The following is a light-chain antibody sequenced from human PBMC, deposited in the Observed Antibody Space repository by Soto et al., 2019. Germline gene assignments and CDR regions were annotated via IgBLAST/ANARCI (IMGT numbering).Light chain of an antibody. J-gene: IGKJ5*01. Sequence: EIVLTQSPGTLSLSPGERATLSCRASQSVSSSYLAWYQQTPGQAPSLLIYGASSRATGIPDRFSGSGSGTDFTLTISRLEPEDFAVYYCQQYGSSPPITFRQGTRLEIK. CDR2: GAS. V-gene: IGKV3-20*01. CDR3: QQYGSSPPIT. CDR1: QSVSSSY.